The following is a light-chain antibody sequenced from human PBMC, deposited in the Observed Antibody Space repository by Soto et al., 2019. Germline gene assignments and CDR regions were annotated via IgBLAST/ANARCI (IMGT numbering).Light chain of an antibody. Sequence: EIVLTQSPGTLSLSPGERATLSCRASQSVSTRSLAWYQQKPGQAPRLLISGASSRAADIPDRFSGSGSGTDFTLTISRLEPEDFAVYYCQRYGTSPPLTFGGGTKVDIK. CDR1: QSVSTRS. J-gene: IGKJ4*01. CDR2: GAS. CDR3: QRYGTSPPLT. V-gene: IGKV3-20*01.